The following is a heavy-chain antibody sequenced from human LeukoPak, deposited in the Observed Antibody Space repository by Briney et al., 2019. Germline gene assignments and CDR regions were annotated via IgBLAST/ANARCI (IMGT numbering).Heavy chain of an antibody. CDR1: GFTFSNFA. CDR2: ISGGSTST. D-gene: IGHD6-19*01. Sequence: PGGSLRLSCAASGFTFSNFAMSWVRQTPGKGLEWVSTISGGSTSTYYADSVKGRFTISRDDSKNTLYLRLNSLRAEDTAIYYCAKFRGAYTSAWHFDYWGQGALVTVSS. J-gene: IGHJ4*02. V-gene: IGHV3-23*01. CDR3: AKFRGAYTSAWHFDY.